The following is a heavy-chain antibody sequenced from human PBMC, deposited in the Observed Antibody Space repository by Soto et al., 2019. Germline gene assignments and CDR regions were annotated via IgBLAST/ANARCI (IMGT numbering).Heavy chain of an antibody. V-gene: IGHV4-34*01. CDR2: INHSGST. Sequence: QVQLQQWGAGLLKPSETLSLTCAVYGGSFSGYYWSWIRQPTGKGLEWIGEINHSGSTNYNPSLKSRVTISVDTAKNQFSLKLSSVTAADTAVYYCARGVVPAANDYYYYYMDVWGKGTTVTVSS. D-gene: IGHD2-2*01. J-gene: IGHJ6*03. CDR3: ARGVVPAANDYYYYYMDV. CDR1: GGSFSGYY.